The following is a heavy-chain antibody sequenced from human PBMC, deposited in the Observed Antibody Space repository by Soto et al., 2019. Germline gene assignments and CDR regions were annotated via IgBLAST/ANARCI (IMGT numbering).Heavy chain of an antibody. Sequence: LRLSCAASGFTFSNAWMSWVRQAPGKGLEWVGRIKSKTDGGTTDYAAPVKGRFTISRDDSKNTLYLQMNSLKTEDTAVYYCTTDRGYSYGPFDYWGQGTLVTVSS. CDR2: IKSKTDGGTT. CDR1: GFTFSNAW. D-gene: IGHD5-18*01. CDR3: TTDRGYSYGPFDY. J-gene: IGHJ4*02. V-gene: IGHV3-15*01.